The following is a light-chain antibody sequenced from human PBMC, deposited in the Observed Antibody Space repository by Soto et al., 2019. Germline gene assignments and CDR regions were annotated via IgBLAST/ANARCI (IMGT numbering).Light chain of an antibody. J-gene: IGKJ1*01. CDR3: QQYNSYSRT. Sequence: DIQMTQSPSTLSASVGDRVTITCRASQSISSWLAWYQQKPGKAPKLLICKASSLESGVPSRFSGSGSGTEFTLTISSLQPDDFATYYCQQYNSYSRTFGQGTKVAIK. CDR1: QSISSW. CDR2: KAS. V-gene: IGKV1-5*03.